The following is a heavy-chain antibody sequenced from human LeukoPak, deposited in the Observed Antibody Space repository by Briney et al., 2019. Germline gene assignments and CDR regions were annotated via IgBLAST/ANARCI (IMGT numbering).Heavy chain of an antibody. Sequence: GESLKISCKGSGYRFTSYWIGWVRQMPGKGLEWMGIIYPGDSVTRYSPSFQGQVTISADKSISTAYLQWSSLKASDTAMYYCARPRQIVGATPYYFDYWGQGTLVTVSS. CDR1: GYRFTSYW. CDR2: IYPGDSVT. J-gene: IGHJ4*02. V-gene: IGHV5-51*01. CDR3: ARPRQIVGATPYYFDY. D-gene: IGHD1-26*01.